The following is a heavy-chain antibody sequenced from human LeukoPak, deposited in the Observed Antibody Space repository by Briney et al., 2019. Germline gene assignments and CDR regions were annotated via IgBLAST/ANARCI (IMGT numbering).Heavy chain of an antibody. CDR2: INPNSGGT. D-gene: IGHD3-10*01. J-gene: IGHJ4*02. CDR1: GYTFTGYY. Sequence: ASVKVSCKASGYTFTGYYMHWVRQAPGQGLEWMGWINPNSGGTNYAQKFRGWVTMTRDTSISTAYMELSRLRSDDTAVYYCARGIHGSGTDFDYWGQGTLVTVSS. V-gene: IGHV1-2*04. CDR3: ARGIHGSGTDFDY.